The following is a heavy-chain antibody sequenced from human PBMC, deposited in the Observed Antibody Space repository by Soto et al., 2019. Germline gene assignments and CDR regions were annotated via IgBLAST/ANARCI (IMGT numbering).Heavy chain of an antibody. CDR2: IYSGGST. Sequence: GGSLRLSCAASGGTVSSNYMSWVRQAPGKGLEWVSVIYSGGSTYYADSVKGRFTISRHNSKNTLYLQMNSLRAEDTAVYYCARDGMVRGVLHGNWGQGTLVTVSS. CDR3: ARDGMVRGVLHGN. J-gene: IGHJ4*02. CDR1: GGTVSSNY. D-gene: IGHD3-10*01. V-gene: IGHV3-53*04.